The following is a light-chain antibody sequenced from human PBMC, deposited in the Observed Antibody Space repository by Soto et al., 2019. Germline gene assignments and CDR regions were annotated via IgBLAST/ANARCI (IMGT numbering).Light chain of an antibody. V-gene: IGLV2-23*02. J-gene: IGLJ1*01. CDR2: EVN. CDR1: NSDVGSYNL. Sequence: QSVPTQAASVSGSPGQSITISCSGTNSDVGSYNLDSWYQQQPGKAPKLIIYEVNKRPSGISNRFSGSKSANTASLTISGLQAEEEADYFCCSYGGRSAYVFGTGTKVTVL. CDR3: CSYGGRSAYV.